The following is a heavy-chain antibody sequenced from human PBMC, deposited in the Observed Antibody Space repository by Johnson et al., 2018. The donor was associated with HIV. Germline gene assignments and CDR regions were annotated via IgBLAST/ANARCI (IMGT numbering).Heavy chain of an antibody. Sequence: VQLLESGGGLVQPGGSLRLSCAASGFTFSDYYMSWIRQAPGKGLEWVSYISSSGTTIYYADSVKGRFTISRDNSKNTLYLQMNSLRAEDTAVYYCAKDQYYYGSGSYFLVAFDIWGQGTMVTVSS. D-gene: IGHD3-10*01. CDR1: GFTFSDYY. J-gene: IGHJ3*02. CDR2: ISSSGTTI. V-gene: IGHV3-11*01. CDR3: AKDQYYYGSGSYFLVAFDI.